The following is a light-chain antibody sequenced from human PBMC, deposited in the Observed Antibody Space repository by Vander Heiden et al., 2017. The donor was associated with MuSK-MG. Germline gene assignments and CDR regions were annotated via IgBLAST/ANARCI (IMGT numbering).Light chain of an antibody. CDR3: QVWDSRSDHVV. Sequence: SYVLTQPPSGSVAPGQTARISCGGDNIRTKSVHWYQQKPGQAPVVVMYYDGVRPSGIPERFSGSNAGNTATLAISGVEAGDEADYYCQVWDSRSDHVVFGGGTNL. CDR2: YDG. V-gene: IGLV3-21*04. J-gene: IGLJ2*01. CDR1: NIRTKS.